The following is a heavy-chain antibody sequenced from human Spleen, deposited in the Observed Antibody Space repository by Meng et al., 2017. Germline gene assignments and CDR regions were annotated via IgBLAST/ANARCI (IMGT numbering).Heavy chain of an antibody. Sequence: ASVKVSCKASGYTFTRYDIHWVRQATGQGLEWMGWISAYNGNTNYAPKLQGRVTMTTDTSTSTAYMELSSLRSEDTAVYYCASSSIAARATKYYYYGMDVWGQGTTVTVSS. D-gene: IGHD6-6*01. CDR2: ISAYNGNT. CDR1: GYTFTRYD. CDR3: ASSSIAARATKYYYYGMDV. V-gene: IGHV1-18*01. J-gene: IGHJ6*02.